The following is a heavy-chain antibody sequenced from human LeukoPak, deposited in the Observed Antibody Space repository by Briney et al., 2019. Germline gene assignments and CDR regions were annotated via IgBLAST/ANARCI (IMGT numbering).Heavy chain of an antibody. CDR2: INPSGGST. CDR3: ARPASVGSSWYYLGY. J-gene: IGHJ4*02. CDR1: GYTFTSYY. V-gene: IGHV1-46*01. Sequence: ASVKVSCKASGYTFTSYYMNWVRQAPGQGLEWMGIINPSGGSTSYAQKFQGRVTMTRDTSTSTVYMELSSLRSEDTAVYYCARPASVGSSWYYLGYWGQGTLVTVSS. D-gene: IGHD6-13*01.